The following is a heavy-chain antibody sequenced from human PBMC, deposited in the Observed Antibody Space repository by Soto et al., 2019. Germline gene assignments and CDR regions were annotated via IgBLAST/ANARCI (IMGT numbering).Heavy chain of an antibody. CDR2: IYSGGST. J-gene: IGHJ4*02. CDR1: GFTVSSNY. CDR3: ARVGYSSGWYRG. Sequence: EVQLVESGGGLVQPGGSLRLSCAASGFTVSSNYMSWVRQAPGKGLEWVSVIYSGGSTYYADSVKGRFTISRDNSKNTLYLQLNSLRAEDTAVYYGARVGYSSGWYRGWGQGTLVTVSS. V-gene: IGHV3-66*01. D-gene: IGHD6-19*01.